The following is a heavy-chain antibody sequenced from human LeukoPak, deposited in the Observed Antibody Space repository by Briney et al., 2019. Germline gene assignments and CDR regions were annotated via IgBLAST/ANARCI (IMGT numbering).Heavy chain of an antibody. V-gene: IGHV3-23*01. J-gene: IGHJ4*02. CDR2: ISGSGGST. D-gene: IGHD2-2*01. CDR1: GFTFSNAW. CDR3: AKDRAIVVVPAATGDY. Sequence: GGCLRLSCAASGFTFSNAWMSWVRQAPGKGLEWVSAISGSGGSTYYADSVKGRFTISRDNSKNALYLQMNSLRAEDTAVYYCAKDRAIVVVPAATGDYWGQGTLVTVSS.